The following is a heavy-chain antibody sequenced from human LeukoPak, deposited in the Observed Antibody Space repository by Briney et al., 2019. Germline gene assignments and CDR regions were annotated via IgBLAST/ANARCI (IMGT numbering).Heavy chain of an antibody. CDR3: AGCIAVAGTYYYYYGMDV. CDR1: GGTFSSYA. J-gene: IGHJ6*02. V-gene: IGHV1-69*04. CDR2: IIPILGIA. D-gene: IGHD6-19*01. Sequence: ASVKVSCKASGGTFSSYAISWVRQAPGQGLEWMGRIIPILGIANYAQKFQGRVTITADKSTSTAYMELNSLRAEDTAVYYCAGCIAVAGTYYYYYGMDVWGQGTTVTVSS.